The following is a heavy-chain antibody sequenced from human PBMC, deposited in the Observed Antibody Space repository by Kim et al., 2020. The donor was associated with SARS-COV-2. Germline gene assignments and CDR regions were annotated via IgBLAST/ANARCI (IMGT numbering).Heavy chain of an antibody. V-gene: IGHV4-31*02. J-gene: IGHJ4*02. CDR3: AREPHYYDSSGYVDY. Sequence: PSLKSRVTISVDTSKNQFSLKLSSVTAADTAVYYCAREPHYYDSSGYVDYWGQGTLVTVSS. D-gene: IGHD3-22*01.